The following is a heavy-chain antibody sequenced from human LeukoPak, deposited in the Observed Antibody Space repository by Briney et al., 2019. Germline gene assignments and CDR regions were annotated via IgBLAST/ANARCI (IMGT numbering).Heavy chain of an antibody. CDR3: ARAPYGDYGDY. CDR1: GFTFSSYA. Sequence: GGSLRLSCAASGFTFSSYAMHWVRQAPGKGLEWVAVISYDGSNKYYADSVKGRFTISRDNSKNTLYLQMNSLRAEDTAVYYCARAPYGDYGDYWGQGTLVTVSS. CDR2: ISYDGSNK. V-gene: IGHV3-30-3*01. D-gene: IGHD4-17*01. J-gene: IGHJ4*02.